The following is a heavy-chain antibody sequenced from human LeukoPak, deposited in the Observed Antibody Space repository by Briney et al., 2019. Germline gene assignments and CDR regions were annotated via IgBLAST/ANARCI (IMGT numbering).Heavy chain of an antibody. CDR1: EFTLTNYA. D-gene: IGHD3-10*01. CDR3: AKDRVASPASEFDY. CDR2: FSGNGGRT. V-gene: IGHV3-23*01. Sequence: GGSLRLSCAASEFTLTNYAMHWVRQPAGEGLEWVSAFSGNGGRTYYADSVKGRFTISRDNSKNTLYLQMNSLRAEDTAVYYCAKDRVASPASEFDYWGQGTLVTVSA. J-gene: IGHJ4*02.